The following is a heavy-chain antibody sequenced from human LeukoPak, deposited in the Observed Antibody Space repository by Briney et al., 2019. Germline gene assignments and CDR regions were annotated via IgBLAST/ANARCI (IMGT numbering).Heavy chain of an antibody. CDR3: ARAYGDQGSFDY. CDR1: GFTVSSNY. D-gene: IGHD4-17*01. J-gene: IGHJ4*02. Sequence: GGSLRLSCAASGFTVSSNYMSWVRQAPGKGLEWVSVIYSGGSTYYADSVKGRFTISRDNSKNTLYLRMNSLRAEDTAVYYCARAYGDQGSFDYWGQGTLVTVSS. CDR2: IYSGGST. V-gene: IGHV3-66*01.